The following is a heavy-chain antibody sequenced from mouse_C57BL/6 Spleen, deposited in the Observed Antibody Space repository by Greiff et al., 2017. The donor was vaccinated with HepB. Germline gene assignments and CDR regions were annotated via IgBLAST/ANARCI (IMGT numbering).Heavy chain of an antibody. CDR3: VRERVYDGYYWFAY. V-gene: IGHV10-1*01. Sequence: EVKLQESGGGLVQPKGSLKLSCAASGFSFNTYAMNWVRQAPGKGLEWVARIRSKSNNYATYYADSVKDRFTISRDDSESMLYLQMNNLKTEDTAMYYCVRERVYDGYYWFAYWGQGTLVTVSA. CDR2: IRSKSNNYAT. D-gene: IGHD2-3*01. CDR1: GFSFNTYA. J-gene: IGHJ3*01.